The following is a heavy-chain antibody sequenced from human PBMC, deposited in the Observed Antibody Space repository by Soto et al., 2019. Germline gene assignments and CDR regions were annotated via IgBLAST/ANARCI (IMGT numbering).Heavy chain of an antibody. V-gene: IGHV1-69*05. Sequence: QVQLVQSGAEVKKPGSSVKVSCKASGGTFSSYAISWVRQAHGQGLEWMGGIIPIFGTANYAQKLQGRVTITQDESTSTDYMELSSLRSEDTAVYYCARDKGYCSGGSFYSAWFDPWGQGTLGTGAS. CDR2: IIPIFGTA. CDR3: ARDKGYCSGGSFYSAWFDP. CDR1: GGTFSSYA. J-gene: IGHJ5*02. D-gene: IGHD2-15*01.